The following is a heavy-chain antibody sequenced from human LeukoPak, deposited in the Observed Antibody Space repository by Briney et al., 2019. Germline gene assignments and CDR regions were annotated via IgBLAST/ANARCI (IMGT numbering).Heavy chain of an antibody. J-gene: IGHJ4*02. V-gene: IGHV4-39*01. D-gene: IGHD6-19*01. CDR2: IYYSGST. Sequence: NSSETLSLTCTVSGASISSSSYYWGWIRQPPGKGLEWIGSIYYSGSTYYNPSLKSRVTISVDTSKNQFSLRLSSVTAADTAVYYCARSAVAGSGFDYWGQGTLVTVSS. CDR3: ARSAVAGSGFDY. CDR1: GASISSSSYY.